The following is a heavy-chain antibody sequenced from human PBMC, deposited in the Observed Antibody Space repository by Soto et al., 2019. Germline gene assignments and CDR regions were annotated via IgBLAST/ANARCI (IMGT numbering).Heavy chain of an antibody. CDR3: ARYWHSYSSNYFYGLDV. Sequence: GESLKISCKTSGYTFTTSWIGRVRQMPGKGLEWMGIIYPGDSDTRYSPPFRGHVTISADKSISTAHLHWSSLEASDSALYYCARYWHSYSSNYFYGLDVWGQGTTVTVSS. J-gene: IGHJ6*02. CDR1: GYTFTTSW. CDR2: IYPGDSDT. V-gene: IGHV5-51*03. D-gene: IGHD5-18*01.